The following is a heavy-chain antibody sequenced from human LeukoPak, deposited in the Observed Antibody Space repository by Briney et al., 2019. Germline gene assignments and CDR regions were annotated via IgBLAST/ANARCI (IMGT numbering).Heavy chain of an antibody. J-gene: IGHJ4*02. CDR3: ARDKGYNWNYVIDY. D-gene: IGHD1-7*01. V-gene: IGHV1-18*01. CDR2: ISAYNGNT. CDR1: GYTFTSYG. Sequence: ASVKVSCKASGYTFTSYGISWVRQAPGQGLEWMGWISAYNGNTIYAQKLQGRVTMTTDTSTSTAYMELRSLRSDDTAVYYCARDKGYNWNYVIDYWGQGTLVTVSS.